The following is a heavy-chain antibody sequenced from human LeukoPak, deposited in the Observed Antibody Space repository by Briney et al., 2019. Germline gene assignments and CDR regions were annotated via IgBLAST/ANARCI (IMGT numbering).Heavy chain of an antibody. V-gene: IGHV1-8*01. CDR1: GYTFTSYD. CDR3: ARQPDYDILTGTLPAFDI. J-gene: IGHJ3*02. D-gene: IGHD3-9*01. Sequence: ASVKVSCKASGYTFTSYDINWVRQATGQGLEWMGWMNPNSGNTGYAQKFQGIVTMTRNTSISTAYMELSSLRSEDTAVYYCARQPDYDILTGTLPAFDIWGQGTMVTVSS. CDR2: MNPNSGNT.